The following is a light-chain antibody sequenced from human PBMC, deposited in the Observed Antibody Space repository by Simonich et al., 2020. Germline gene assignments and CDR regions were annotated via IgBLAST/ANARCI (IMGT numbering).Light chain of an antibody. V-gene: IGKV4-1*01. CDR1: QSVLYSSNNKNY. CDR2: GAS. CDR3: QQYNNWPPYT. J-gene: IGKJ2*01. Sequence: DIVMTQSPDSLAVSLGERATINCKSSQSVLYSSNNKNYLAWYQQKPGQPPKQLIYGASTREAGVPDRFSGSGSGTDFTLTISSLQAEDVAVYYCQQYNNWPPYTFGQGTKLEIK.